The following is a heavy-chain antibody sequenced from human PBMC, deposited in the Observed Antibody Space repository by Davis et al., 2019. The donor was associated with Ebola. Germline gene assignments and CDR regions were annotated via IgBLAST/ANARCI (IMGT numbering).Heavy chain of an antibody. CDR3: ARRLEVVTTLGAYYYGMDV. Sequence: GESLEISCAASGFTFSSYSMNWVRQAPGKGLEWVSYISTSSSTISYADSVKGRFTISRDNAKNSLSLQMNSLRDEDTAVYYCARRLEVVTTLGAYYYGMDVWGKGTTVTVSS. D-gene: IGHD2-21*02. CDR2: ISTSSSTI. CDR1: GFTFSSYS. J-gene: IGHJ6*04. V-gene: IGHV3-48*02.